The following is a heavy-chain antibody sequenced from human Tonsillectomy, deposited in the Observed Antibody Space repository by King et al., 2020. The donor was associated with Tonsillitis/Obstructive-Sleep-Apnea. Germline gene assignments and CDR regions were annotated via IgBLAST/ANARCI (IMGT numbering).Heavy chain of an antibody. CDR2: IYPGDSDT. CDR3: ARHWNGGYDFWGAYTRAGNAFDI. V-gene: IGHV5-51*01. Sequence: QLVQSGAEVKKPGESLKISCKGSGYSFTSFWIGWVRQMPGKGLEWMGIIYPGDSDTRYSPSFQGQVTISADKSISTAYLQWSSLKASDTAMYYCARHWNGGYDFWGAYTRAGNAFDIWGRGTMVTVSS. D-gene: IGHD3-3*01. J-gene: IGHJ3*02. CDR1: GYSFTSFW.